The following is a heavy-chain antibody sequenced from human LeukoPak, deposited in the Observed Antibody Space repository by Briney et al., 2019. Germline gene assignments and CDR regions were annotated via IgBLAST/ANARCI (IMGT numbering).Heavy chain of an antibody. CDR3: ARDRAAEYYFDY. Sequence: SETLSLTCTVSGGSISSYYWSWIRQPPGKGLEWIGYIYYSGSTNYNPSLKSRVTISVDTSKNQFSLKLSSVTAADTAVYYCARDRAAEYYFDYWGQGTLVTVSS. V-gene: IGHV4-59*01. J-gene: IGHJ4*02. CDR2: IYYSGST. CDR1: GGSISSYY. D-gene: IGHD6-13*01.